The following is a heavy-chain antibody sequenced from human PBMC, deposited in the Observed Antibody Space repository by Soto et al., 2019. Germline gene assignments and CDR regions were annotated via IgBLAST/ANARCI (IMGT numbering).Heavy chain of an antibody. CDR2: IIPIFGTA. Sequence: GASVKVSCKASGGTFSSYAISWVRQAPGQGLEWMGGIIPIFGTANYAQKFQGRVTITADESTSTAYMELSSLRSEDTAVYYCARSRTTVTKNWFDPWGQGTLVTVSS. CDR1: GGTFSSYA. CDR3: ARSRTTVTKNWFDP. D-gene: IGHD4-17*01. V-gene: IGHV1-69*13. J-gene: IGHJ5*02.